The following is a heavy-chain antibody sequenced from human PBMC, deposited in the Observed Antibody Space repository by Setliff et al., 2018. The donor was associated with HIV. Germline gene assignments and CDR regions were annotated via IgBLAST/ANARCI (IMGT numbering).Heavy chain of an antibody. J-gene: IGHJ4*02. V-gene: IGHV4-39*01. CDR2: ISYTGST. Sequence: SETLSLTCTVPGGSINRSNYYWGWIRQPPGKGLEWIGTISYTGSTYYDPSLKSRVTISLDTSKNQFFLKLSSVTAPDTAIYYCARQTWEYYDTLTGYYRSPKNFDSWGQGTMVTVSS. CDR1: GGSINRSNYY. D-gene: IGHD3-9*01. CDR3: ARQTWEYYDTLTGYYRSPKNFDS.